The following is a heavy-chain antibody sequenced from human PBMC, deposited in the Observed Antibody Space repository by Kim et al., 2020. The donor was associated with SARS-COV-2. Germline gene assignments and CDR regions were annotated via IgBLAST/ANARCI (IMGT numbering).Heavy chain of an antibody. J-gene: IGHJ6*02. CDR2: ISSSGSTI. V-gene: IGHV3-11*01. D-gene: IGHD5-12*01. CDR1: GFTFSDYY. Sequence: GGSLRLSCAASGFTFSDYYMSWIRQAPGKGLEWVSYISSSGSTIYYADSVKGRFTISRDNAKNSLYLQMNSLRAEDTAVYYCARERVEMATINNYYYGMDVWGQGTTVTVSS. CDR3: ARERVEMATINNYYYGMDV.